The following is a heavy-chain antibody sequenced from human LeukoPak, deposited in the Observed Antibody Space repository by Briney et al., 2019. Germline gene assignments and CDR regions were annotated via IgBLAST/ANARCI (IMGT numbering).Heavy chain of an antibody. CDR1: GFTFSSYA. Sequence: GRSLRLSCAASGFTFSSYAMHWVRQAPGKGLEWVAVISYDGSNKYYADSVKGRFTISRDNSKNTLYLQMNSLRAEDTAVYYCARESSYYDSSGYPSYFDYWGQGTLVTVSS. CDR2: ISYDGSNK. J-gene: IGHJ4*02. V-gene: IGHV3-30-3*01. CDR3: ARESSYYDSSGYPSYFDY. D-gene: IGHD3-22*01.